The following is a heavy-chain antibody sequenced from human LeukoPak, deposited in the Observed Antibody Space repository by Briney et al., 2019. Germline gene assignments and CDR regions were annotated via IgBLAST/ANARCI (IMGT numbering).Heavy chain of an antibody. Sequence: SETLSLTCTVSGGSISSGSYYWSWIRQPAGKGLEWIGRIYTSGSTNYNPSLKSRVTISVDTSKNQFSLKLSSVTAADTAVYYWARVGSDWTSDLYFFYWGQGTLVTVSS. CDR1: GGSISSGSYY. D-gene: IGHD2-21*02. CDR3: ARVGSDWTSDLYFFY. V-gene: IGHV4-61*02. J-gene: IGHJ4*02. CDR2: IYTSGST.